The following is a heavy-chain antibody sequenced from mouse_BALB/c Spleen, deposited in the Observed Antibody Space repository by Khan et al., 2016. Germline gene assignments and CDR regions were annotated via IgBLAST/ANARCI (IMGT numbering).Heavy chain of an antibody. CDR2: ISYSGST. D-gene: IGHD1-1*01. V-gene: IGHV3-2*02. CDR3: ARLKDYGSFYYFDY. J-gene: IGHJ2*01. Sequence: EVQLQESGPDLVKPSQSLSLTCTVTGYSITSDYAWNWIRQFPGNKLEWMGYISYSGSTSYNPSLKSRISITRDTSKNQFFLQLNSVTTEDTATYYCARLKDYGSFYYFDYWGQGTTLTVSS. CDR1: GYSITSDYA.